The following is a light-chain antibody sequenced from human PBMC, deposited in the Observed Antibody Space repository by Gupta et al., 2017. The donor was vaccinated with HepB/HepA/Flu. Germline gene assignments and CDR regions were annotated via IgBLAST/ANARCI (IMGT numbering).Light chain of an antibody. J-gene: IGKJ2*01. CDR3: QQYYTSPYT. CDR2: WAS. Sequence: DIVMTQSPDSLAVSLGERATINCKSSQSVLYSSNNKNYLAWYQQKPGQPTKVLIYWASTRESGVPDRFSGSGSEIDFTLTISSLQAEDVAVYYCQQYYTSPYTFGQGTKLEIK. CDR1: QSVLYSSNNKNY. V-gene: IGKV4-1*01.